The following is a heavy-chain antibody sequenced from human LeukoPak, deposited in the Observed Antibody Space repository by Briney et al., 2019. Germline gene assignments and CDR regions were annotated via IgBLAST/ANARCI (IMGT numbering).Heavy chain of an antibody. CDR2: IRYDGSNK. D-gene: IGHD3-9*01. J-gene: IGHJ4*02. CDR1: GFTFSSYA. V-gene: IGHV3-30*02. Sequence: GGSLRLSCAASGFTFSSYAVHWVRQAPGKGLEWVAFIRYDGSNKYYADSVKGRFTISRDNSKNTLYLQMNSLRAEDTAVYYCAREETGLYYFDYWGQGTLVTVSS. CDR3: AREETGLYYFDY.